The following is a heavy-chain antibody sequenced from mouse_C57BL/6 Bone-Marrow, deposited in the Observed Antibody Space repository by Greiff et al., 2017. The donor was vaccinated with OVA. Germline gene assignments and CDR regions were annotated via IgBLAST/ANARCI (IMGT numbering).Heavy chain of an antibody. CDR1: GFNIKDDY. D-gene: IGHD2-14*01. CDR2: IDPENGDN. CDR3: TTYYRGSYAMDY. J-gene: IGHJ4*01. V-gene: IGHV14-4*01. Sequence: EVKLMESGAELVRPGASVKLSCTASGFNIKDDYMHWVKQRPEQGLEWIGWIDPENGDNEYASKFPGKATITADTTSNTAYLQLNCHTAEDTAVYYCTTYYRGSYAMDYWGQGTSVTVSS.